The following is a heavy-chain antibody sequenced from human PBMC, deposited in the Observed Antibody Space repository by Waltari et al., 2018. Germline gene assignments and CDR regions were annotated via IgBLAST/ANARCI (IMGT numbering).Heavy chain of an antibody. Sequence: QMQLQESGPGLVKPSQTLSLTCTVSGGSISSGSYYWSWIRQPAGKGLEWIGRIYTSGSTNYNPSLKSRVTISVDTSKNQFSLKLSSVTAADTAVYYCARSQDTRYSSGWYYNYWGQGTLVTVSS. CDR1: GGSISSGSYY. CDR2: IYTSGST. CDR3: ARSQDTRYSSGWYYNY. J-gene: IGHJ4*02. V-gene: IGHV4-61*02. D-gene: IGHD6-19*01.